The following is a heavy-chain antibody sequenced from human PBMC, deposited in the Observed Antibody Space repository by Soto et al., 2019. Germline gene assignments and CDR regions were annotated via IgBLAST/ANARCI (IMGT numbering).Heavy chain of an antibody. CDR3: ATNEALGYYYGMDV. CDR1: GYTLTELP. J-gene: IGHJ6*02. CDR2: FDPEDGET. D-gene: IGHD3-10*01. V-gene: IGHV1-24*01. Sequence: ASVKVSCKVSGYTLTELPMHWVRQAPGKGLEWMGGFDPEDGETIYAQKFQGRVTMTEDTSTDTAYMELSSLRSEDTAVYYCATNEALGYYYGMDVWGQGTTVTVSS.